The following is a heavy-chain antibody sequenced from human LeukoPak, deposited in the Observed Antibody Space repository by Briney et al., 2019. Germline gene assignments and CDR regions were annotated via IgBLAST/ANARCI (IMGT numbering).Heavy chain of an antibody. D-gene: IGHD6-19*01. CDR3: ARDNGRSNSAWPAGY. CDR2: INPDSGGT. CDR1: GYTFTSYG. J-gene: IGHJ4*02. V-gene: IGHV1-2*02. Sequence: GASVKVSCKASGYTFTSYGISWVRQAPGQGLEWMGWINPDSGGTNYAQKFQGRVTMTRDTSISTAYMELSRLRSDDTAVYYCARDNGRSNSAWPAGYWGQGTLVTVSS.